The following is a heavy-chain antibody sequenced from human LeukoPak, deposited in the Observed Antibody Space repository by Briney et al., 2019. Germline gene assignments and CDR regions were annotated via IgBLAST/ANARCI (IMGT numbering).Heavy chain of an antibody. J-gene: IGHJ3*02. Sequence: SETLSLTCAVYGGSFSGYYWSWIRQPPGKGLEWIGEINHSGSTNYNPSLKSRVTISVDTSKNQFSLKLSSVTAADTAVYYCARKLYGERAFDIWGQGTMVTVSS. CDR2: INHSGST. CDR1: GGSFSGYY. V-gene: IGHV4-34*01. D-gene: IGHD4-17*01. CDR3: ARKLYGERAFDI.